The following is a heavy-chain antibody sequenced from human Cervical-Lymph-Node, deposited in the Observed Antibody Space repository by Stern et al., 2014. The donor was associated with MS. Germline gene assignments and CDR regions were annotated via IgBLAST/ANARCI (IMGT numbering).Heavy chain of an antibody. CDR2: ISPLDSNR. D-gene: IGHD6-19*01. CDR1: GYTFTTYG. J-gene: IGHJ4*02. Sequence: QVQLVQSGPEVKKPGASVRVSCKASGYTFTTYGINWVREAPGQGLEWMGRISPLDSNRNIAQKDHAQFTMTTDSSTSTAHMELRSLRPDDTAIYYCARDTLSASGWYGFEYWGLGTLVTVSS. CDR3: ARDTLSASGWYGFEY. V-gene: IGHV1-18*01.